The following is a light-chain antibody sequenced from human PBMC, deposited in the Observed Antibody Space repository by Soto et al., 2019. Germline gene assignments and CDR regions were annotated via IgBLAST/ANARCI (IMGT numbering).Light chain of an antibody. J-gene: IGKJ5*01. Sequence: EIVLTQSPGTLSLPAGETATLSWRASQSVSSNSLAWYHQKSGQPPRLLIYGASNGAAGIPDRFSGSGSGTDFTLTTSRLEPEDFAAYYCQQYGSSTITFGQGTRLEIK. CDR3: QQYGSSTIT. CDR1: QSVSSNS. V-gene: IGKV3-20*01. CDR2: GAS.